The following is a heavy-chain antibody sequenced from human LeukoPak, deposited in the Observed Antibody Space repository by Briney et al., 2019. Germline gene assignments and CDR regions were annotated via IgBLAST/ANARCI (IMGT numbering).Heavy chain of an antibody. J-gene: IGHJ4*02. V-gene: IGHV3-7*01. CDR2: IKQDGSEK. Sequence: GGSLRLSCAASGFTFSNYWMSWVRQAPGKGLEWVANIKQDGSEKYYVDSVKGRFTISRDNAKNSLYLQMNSLRAEDTAVYYCATRLFCGGDCYSNNFDYWGQGTLVTVSS. CDR3: ATRLFCGGDCYSNNFDY. CDR1: GFTFSNYW. D-gene: IGHD2-21*02.